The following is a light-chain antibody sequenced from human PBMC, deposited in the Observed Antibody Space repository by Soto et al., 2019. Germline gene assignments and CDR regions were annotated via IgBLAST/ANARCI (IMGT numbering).Light chain of an antibody. CDR3: QQYGSSPLT. J-gene: IGKJ5*01. CDR1: QSVSSRY. CDR2: GAS. V-gene: IGKV3-20*01. Sequence: IVLTQSPSTLSLSPGERATLSCRRSQSVSSRYLAWYQTKNGQAPRIRIYGASSRATGIPDRFSVSWSGTDFTLTISRLEPEDFAVYYCQQYGSSPLTFGQGTRLEIK.